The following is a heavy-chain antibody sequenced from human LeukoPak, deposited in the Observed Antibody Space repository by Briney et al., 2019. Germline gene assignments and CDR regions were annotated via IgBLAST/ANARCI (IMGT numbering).Heavy chain of an antibody. J-gene: IGHJ6*02. CDR3: ASVKRNYDAPVDSGMDV. CDR2: IWYDGGNK. Sequence: PGRSLRLSCAASGFTFNSYGMHWVRQAPGKGLEWVGFIWYDGGNKYYADSVKGRFTISRDNSQNTLYLQMNRLRAEDTAVYYCASVKRNYDAPVDSGMDVWGQGTTVTVSS. V-gene: IGHV3-33*01. CDR1: GFTFNSYG. D-gene: IGHD3-16*01.